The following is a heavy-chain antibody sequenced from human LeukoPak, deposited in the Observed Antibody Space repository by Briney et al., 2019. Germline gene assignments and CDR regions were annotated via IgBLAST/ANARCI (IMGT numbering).Heavy chain of an antibody. CDR1: GGSISSSSYY. CDR3: ARGSYTSTYSFDY. CDR2: IYYSGST. Sequence: ASETLSLTCTVSGGSISSSSYYWGWIRQPPGKGLEWIGSIYYSGSTYYNPSLKSRVTISVDTSKNQFSLKLSSVTAADTAVYYCARGSYTSTYSFDYWGQGTLVTVSS. V-gene: IGHV4-39*01. J-gene: IGHJ4*02. D-gene: IGHD6-13*01.